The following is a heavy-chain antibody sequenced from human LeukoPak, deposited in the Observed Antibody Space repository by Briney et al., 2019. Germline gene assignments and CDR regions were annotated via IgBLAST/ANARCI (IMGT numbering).Heavy chain of an antibody. CDR1: GYTFTSYY. D-gene: IGHD3-22*01. V-gene: IGHV1-46*01. CDR3: ARNKWNYYDSSGYYFFGY. CDR2: INPSGGST. J-gene: IGHJ4*02. Sequence: ASVKVSCNASGYTFTSYYMHWVRHAPGQGLEWMGIINPSGGSTSYAQTFQGRVTMTRGTSTSTVYLELSSLRSEDTAVYYCARNKWNYYDSSGYYFFGYWGQGTLVTVSS.